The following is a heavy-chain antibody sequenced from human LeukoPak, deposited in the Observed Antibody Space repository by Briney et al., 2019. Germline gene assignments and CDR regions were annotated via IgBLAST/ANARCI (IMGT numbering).Heavy chain of an antibody. D-gene: IGHD5-18*01. J-gene: IGHJ4*02. CDR1: GYTFTSYD. Sequence: APVKVSCKASGYTFTSYDINWVRQATGQGLEWMGWMNPNSGNTGYAPKLQGRVTMTTDTSTSTAYMELRSLRSDDTAVYYCARGGGYSYTANDYWGQGTLITVSS. CDR2: MNPNSGNT. V-gene: IGHV1-8*01. CDR3: ARGGGYSYTANDY.